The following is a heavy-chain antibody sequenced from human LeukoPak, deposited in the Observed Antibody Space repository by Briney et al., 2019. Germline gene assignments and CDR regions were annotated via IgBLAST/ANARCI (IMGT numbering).Heavy chain of an antibody. CDR3: ATDYCGSGSYYNVDY. V-gene: IGHV3-23*01. CDR1: GFTFSSYA. J-gene: IGHJ4*02. CDR2: TSGSGGST. Sequence: GGSLRLSCPASGFTFSSYAMSWVRPAPGDLLEWDSATSGSGGSTYYADSVKGRFTISRDNSKNTLYLQMNSLRAEGRAVYYCATDYCGSGSYYNVDYWGQGTLVTVSS. D-gene: IGHD3-10*01.